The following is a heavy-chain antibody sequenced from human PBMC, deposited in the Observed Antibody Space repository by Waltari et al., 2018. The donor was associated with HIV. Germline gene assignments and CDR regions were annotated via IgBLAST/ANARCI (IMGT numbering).Heavy chain of an antibody. J-gene: IGHJ4*02. Sequence: QLQLQESGPGLVKPSETLSLTCTVSGCSIRSSSYYSGWSRQPPRKGLEWIGSIYYSGSTYYNPSLKSRVTISVDTSKNQFSLKLGKSVTAADTAVYYCARVLAGSGSYYTYYFDYWGQGTLVTVSS. CDR1: GCSIRSSSYY. CDR2: IYYSGST. D-gene: IGHD1-26*01. V-gene: IGHV4-39*07. CDR3: ARVLAGSGSYYTYYFDY.